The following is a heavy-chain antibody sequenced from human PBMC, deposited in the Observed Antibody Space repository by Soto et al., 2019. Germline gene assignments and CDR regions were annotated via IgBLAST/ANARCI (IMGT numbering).Heavy chain of an antibody. CDR2: ISSSSSYI. J-gene: IGHJ5*02. D-gene: IGHD3-10*01. CDR1: GFTFSSYS. Sequence: GGSLRLSCAASGFTFSSYSMNWVRPAPGKGLEWVSSISSSSSYIYYADSVKGRFTISRDNAKNSLYLQMNSLRAEDTAVYYCARMITMVRGVIKWEFDWFDPWGQGTLVTVSS. V-gene: IGHV3-21*01. CDR3: ARMITMVRGVIKWEFDWFDP.